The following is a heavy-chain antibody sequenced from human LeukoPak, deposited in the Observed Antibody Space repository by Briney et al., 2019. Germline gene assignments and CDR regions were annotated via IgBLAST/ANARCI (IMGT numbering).Heavy chain of an antibody. D-gene: IGHD6-19*01. Sequence: SETLSLTCTVSGGSISSSSYYWSWIRQPPGKGLEWIGYTYYSGSTNYNPSLKSRVTISVDTSKNQFSLKLSSVTTADTAVYYCARHSGWYEDYWGQGTLVTVSS. CDR3: ARHSGWYEDY. CDR2: TYYSGST. J-gene: IGHJ4*02. V-gene: IGHV4-61*05. CDR1: GGSISSSSYY.